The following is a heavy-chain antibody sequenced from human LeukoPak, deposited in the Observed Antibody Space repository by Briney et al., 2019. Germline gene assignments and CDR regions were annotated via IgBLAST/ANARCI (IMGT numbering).Heavy chain of an antibody. V-gene: IGHV4-4*02. J-gene: IGHJ5*02. CDR1: GGSISSSNW. D-gene: IGHD3-22*01. CDR3: AVDSSGAARFDP. CDR2: IYHSGST. Sequence: PSETLSLTCAVSGGSISSSNWWSWVRQPPGKGLEWIGEIYHSGSTNYNPSLKSRITISVDTSKSQFSLKLRSVTAADTAVFYCAVDSSGAARFDPWGQGTLVTVSS.